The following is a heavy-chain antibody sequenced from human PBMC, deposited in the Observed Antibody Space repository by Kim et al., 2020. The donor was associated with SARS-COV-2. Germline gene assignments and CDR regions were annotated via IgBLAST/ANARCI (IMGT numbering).Heavy chain of an antibody. CDR3: ARDSSGWSNWFDP. CDR2: INPISGAT. V-gene: IGHV1-2*06. CDR1: GYTFTGYY. Sequence: ASVKVSCKASGYTFTGYYMHWVRQAPGQGLEWMGRINPISGATNYAQNFQGRVTLTRDTSISTAYMELTVLRSDDTAVYYCARDSSGWSNWFDPWGQGTLVTVSS. J-gene: IGHJ5*02. D-gene: IGHD6-19*01.